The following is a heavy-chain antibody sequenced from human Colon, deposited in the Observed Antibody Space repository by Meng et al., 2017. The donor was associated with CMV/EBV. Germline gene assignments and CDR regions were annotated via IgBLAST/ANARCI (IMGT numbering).Heavy chain of an antibody. CDR2: VHHSGTT. CDR1: GGPITSSHNW. Sequence: TLSLTCGVSGGPITSSHNWWNWVRQPPGKGLEWIGEVHHSGTTNYNPSLESRVTISVDKTKNQFSLKLTSVTAADTAVYYCADPPSGYWGQGTLVTVSS. V-gene: IGHV4-4*02. CDR3: ADPPSGY. J-gene: IGHJ4*02.